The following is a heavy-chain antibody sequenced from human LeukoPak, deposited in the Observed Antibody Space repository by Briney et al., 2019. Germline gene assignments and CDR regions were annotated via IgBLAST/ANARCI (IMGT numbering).Heavy chain of an antibody. CDR3: AKSKATVYNWFDP. CDR2: ISGGGVNT. CDR1: GFTFNSYA. J-gene: IGHJ5*02. Sequence: PGGSLGLSCAASGFTFNSYAMTWVRQAPGKGLEWVSAISGGGVNTYYADSVKGRFTISRDNSKNMLYLQMNSLRAEDTAVYYCAKSKATVYNWFDPWGQGTLVTVSS. D-gene: IGHD4-11*01. V-gene: IGHV3-23*01.